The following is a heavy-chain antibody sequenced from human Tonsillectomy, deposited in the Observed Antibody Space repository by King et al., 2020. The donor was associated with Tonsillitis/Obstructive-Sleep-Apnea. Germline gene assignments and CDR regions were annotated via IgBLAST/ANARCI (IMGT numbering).Heavy chain of an antibody. CDR1: GGTFSSYA. V-gene: IGHV1-69*01. CDR3: ARGGYCSSTSCYAGWFDP. CDR2: IIPIFGTA. J-gene: IGHJ5*02. Sequence: QLVQSGAEVKKPGSSVKVSCKASGGTFSSYAISWVRQAPGQGLEWMGGIIPIFGTANYAQKFQGRVTITADESTSTAYMELSSLRSEDTAVYYSARGGYCSSTSCYAGWFDPWGQGTLVTVSS. D-gene: IGHD2-2*01.